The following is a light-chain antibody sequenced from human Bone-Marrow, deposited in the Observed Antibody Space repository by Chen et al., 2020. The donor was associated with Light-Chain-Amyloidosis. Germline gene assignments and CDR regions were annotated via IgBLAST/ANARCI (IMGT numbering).Light chain of an antibody. CDR1: DLPTKY. CDR2: RDT. V-gene: IGLV3-25*03. J-gene: IGLJ2*01. Sequence: SYDLTQPPSLSVSPGQTARITCSGDDLPTKYAYWYQQKPGQAPVLVIHRDTERPSGISDRFSGSSSGTTATLTISGVQAEDEADYHCQSADSSGTYEVIFGGGTKLTVL. CDR3: QSADSSGTYEVI.